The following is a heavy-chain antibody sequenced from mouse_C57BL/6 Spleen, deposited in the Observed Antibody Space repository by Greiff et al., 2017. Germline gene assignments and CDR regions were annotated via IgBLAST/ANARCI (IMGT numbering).Heavy chain of an antibody. D-gene: IGHD6-5*01. CDR3: ARQGPKGDYFDY. CDR2: ISSGGSYT. CDR1: GFTFSSYG. Sequence: EVKLMESGGDLVKPGGSLKLSCAASGFTFSSYGMSWVRQTPDKRLEWVATISSGGSYTYYPDSVKGRFTISRDNAKNTLYLQMSSLKSEDTAMYYCARQGPKGDYFDYWGQGTTLTVSS. V-gene: IGHV5-6*01. J-gene: IGHJ2*01.